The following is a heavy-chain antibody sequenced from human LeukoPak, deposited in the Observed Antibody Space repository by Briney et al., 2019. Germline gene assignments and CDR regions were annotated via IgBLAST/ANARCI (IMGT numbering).Heavy chain of an antibody. CDR2: ISTYNGNT. D-gene: IGHD3-3*01. Sequence: ASVKVSCKASGYTFKNFGITWVRQAPGQGLEWMGWISTYNGNTNYEQKFQGRVTVTADTSANTAYMEMRSLRSDDTAVYYCATGFLQWLRILEHWGQGTLVTVSS. CDR1: GYTFKNFG. J-gene: IGHJ1*01. V-gene: IGHV1-18*01. CDR3: ATGFLQWLRILEH.